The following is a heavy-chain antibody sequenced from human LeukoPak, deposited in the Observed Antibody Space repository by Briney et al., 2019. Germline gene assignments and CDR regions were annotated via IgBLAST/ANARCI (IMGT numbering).Heavy chain of an antibody. CDR1: GFTFSSYA. CDR3: ARGSIEIYGSGSYSDAFDI. J-gene: IGHJ3*02. CDR2: ISGSGGST. V-gene: IGHV3-23*01. Sequence: GGSLRLSCAASGFTFSSYAMSWVRQAPGKGLEWVSAISGSGGSTYYADSVKGRFTISRDNSKNTLYLQMNSLRAEDTAVYYCARGSIEIYGSGSYSDAFDIWGQGTMVTVSS. D-gene: IGHD3-10*01.